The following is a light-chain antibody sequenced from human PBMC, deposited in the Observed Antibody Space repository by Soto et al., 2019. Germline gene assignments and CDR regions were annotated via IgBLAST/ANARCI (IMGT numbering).Light chain of an antibody. Sequence: DIQMTQSPSTLSASIGDRVTITCRASQTINRWLAWYQQKPGKAPRLLIHHASNLESGVPSRISGSGSGTEFSLIISNLQPEDVAFYYCQQYDSYSPTFGQATKVDIK. CDR3: QQYDSYSPT. CDR2: HAS. J-gene: IGKJ1*01. V-gene: IGKV1-5*01. CDR1: QTINRW.